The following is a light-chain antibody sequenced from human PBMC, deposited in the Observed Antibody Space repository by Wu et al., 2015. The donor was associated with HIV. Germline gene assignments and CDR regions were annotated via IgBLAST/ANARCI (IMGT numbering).Light chain of an antibody. CDR3: QQYNNWPKT. J-gene: IGKJ3*01. CDR2: GAS. V-gene: IGKV3-15*01. Sequence: VLTQSPGTLSLSPGERAALSCRASQNIGSSDLAWYQQKPGQAPRLLIYGASTRATGIPARFSGSGSGTEFTLTISSMQSEDFAVYYCQQYNNWPKTFGPGTKVDVK. CDR1: QNIGSSD.